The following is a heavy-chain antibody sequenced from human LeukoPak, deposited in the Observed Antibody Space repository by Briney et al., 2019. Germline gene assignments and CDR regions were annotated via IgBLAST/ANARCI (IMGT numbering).Heavy chain of an antibody. D-gene: IGHD2-15*01. J-gene: IGHJ6*02. CDR1: GFTFSSYW. V-gene: IGHV3-74*01. CDR2: INTDGSST. CDR3: AKALDIVVVVAATDYYYGMDV. Sequence: PGGSLRLSCAASGFTFSSYWMHWVRQAPGKGLVWVSRINTDGSSTSYADSVKGRFTISRDNAKNTLYLQMNSLRAEDTAVYYCAKALDIVVVVAATDYYYGMDVWGQGTTVTVSS.